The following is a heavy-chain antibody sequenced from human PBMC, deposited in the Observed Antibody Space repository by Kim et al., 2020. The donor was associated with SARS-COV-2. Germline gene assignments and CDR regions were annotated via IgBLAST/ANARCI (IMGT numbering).Heavy chain of an antibody. Sequence: GGSLRLSCAASGFTFSDYYMSWIRQAPGKGLEWVSYISSSGSTIYYTDSVKGRFTISRDNAKNSLYLQMNSLRAEDTAVYYCARSYSNYGPNYYYYGMDVWGQGTTVTVSS. J-gene: IGHJ6*02. V-gene: IGHV3-11*01. CDR3: ARSYSNYGPNYYYYGMDV. CDR2: ISSSGSTI. CDR1: GFTFSDYY. D-gene: IGHD4-4*01.